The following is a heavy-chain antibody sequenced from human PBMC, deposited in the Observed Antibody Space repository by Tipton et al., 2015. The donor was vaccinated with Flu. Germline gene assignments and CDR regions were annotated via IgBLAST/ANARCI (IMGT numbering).Heavy chain of an antibody. CDR2: VDHSGTT. J-gene: IGHJ6*02. CDR1: GGSFSGYI. CDR3: ARSFRVAVIGGMDV. D-gene: IGHD2-21*01. V-gene: IGHV4-34*01. Sequence: GLVKPSETLSLSCNVYGGSFSGYIGSWIRQSPGKGLEWIGEVDHSGTTTYNPSLKSRVSISVHTSQNQLSLKVTSVTAADAAVYHCARSFRVAVIGGMDVWGQGTTVSVSS.